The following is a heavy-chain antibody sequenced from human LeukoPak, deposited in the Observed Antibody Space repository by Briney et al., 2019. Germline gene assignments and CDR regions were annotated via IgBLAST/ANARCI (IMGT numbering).Heavy chain of an antibody. J-gene: IGHJ5*02. Sequence: ASVKVSCKASGYTFTAYYVHWVRQAPGQGLEWTGWINPNTGGTNYAQKFQGRVTMTKDTSTNAAYMELNKLTSDDTAVYYCGRGNKSFAPWGKGPLVTVSS. CDR2: INPNTGGT. CDR3: GRGNKSFAP. CDR1: GYTFTAYY. V-gene: IGHV1-2*02.